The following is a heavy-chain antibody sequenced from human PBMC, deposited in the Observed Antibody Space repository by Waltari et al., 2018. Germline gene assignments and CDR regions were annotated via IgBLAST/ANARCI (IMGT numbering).Heavy chain of an antibody. Sequence: QVQLVQSGVEVKKPGASVRVSCQASGYTFTVYYLPWIRQAPGQGPEWMGWINPNNGATHYAQKFQGRVTMTRDTSINTAYLEVTSDDTAVYFCARDRWGESHGYGYWGRGTLVTVSS. J-gene: IGHJ4*02. CDR2: INPNNGAT. CDR1: GYTFTVYY. D-gene: IGHD7-27*01. V-gene: IGHV1-2*02. CDR3: ARDRWGESHGYGY.